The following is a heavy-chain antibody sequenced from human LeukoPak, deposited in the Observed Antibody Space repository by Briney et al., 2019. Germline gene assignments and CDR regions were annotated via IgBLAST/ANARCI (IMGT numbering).Heavy chain of an antibody. Sequence: PGGSLRLSCAASGFTFSSYGMHWVRQAPGKGLEWVAVISYDGSNKYYADSVKGRFTISRDNSKNTLYLQMNSLRAEDTAVYYCAKDRRYCSSTSSYAGSPEVFDYWGQGTLVTVSS. V-gene: IGHV3-30*18. CDR2: ISYDGSNK. CDR3: AKDRRYCSSTSSYAGSPEVFDY. CDR1: GFTFSSYG. D-gene: IGHD2-2*01. J-gene: IGHJ4*02.